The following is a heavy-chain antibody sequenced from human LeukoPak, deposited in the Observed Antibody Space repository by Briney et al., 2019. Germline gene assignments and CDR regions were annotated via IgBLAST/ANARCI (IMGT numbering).Heavy chain of an antibody. CDR3: ARDRASSGYYYAIDS. V-gene: IGHV6-1*01. CDR2: TFYRSKWYN. J-gene: IGHJ4*02. D-gene: IGHD3-22*01. Sequence: SQTLSLTCAISGDSVSTNNVAWNWIRQSPSRGLGWLGRTFYRSKWYNDYAVSVKSRITINPDTSKNQFSLQLNSVTPEDTAVYYCARDRASSGYYYAIDSWGQGTLVTVSS. CDR1: GDSVSTNNVA.